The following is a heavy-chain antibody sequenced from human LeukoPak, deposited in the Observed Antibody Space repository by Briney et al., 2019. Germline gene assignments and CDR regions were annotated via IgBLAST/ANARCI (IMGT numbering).Heavy chain of an antibody. D-gene: IGHD2-21*02. V-gene: IGHV3-48*04. CDR3: ARSWDCGTDCYYYFDF. CDR2: ISTGSTTI. Sequence: GGSLRLSCAASGFTFSSYAMNWVRQAPGKGLEWVSYISTGSTTIYYADSVKGRFTISRDNAKNSLYLQMNSLRAEDTAVYYCARSWDCGTDCYYYFDFWGQGTLVTVSS. J-gene: IGHJ4*02. CDR1: GFTFSSYA.